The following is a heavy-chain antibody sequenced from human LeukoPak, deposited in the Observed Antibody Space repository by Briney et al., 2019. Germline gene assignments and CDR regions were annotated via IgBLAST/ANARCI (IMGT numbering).Heavy chain of an antibody. CDR2: IYTSGST. J-gene: IGHJ6*03. Sequence: SETLSLTCTVSGGAISSYYWSWIRQPAGKGLEWIGRIYTSGSTNYNPSLKSRVTMSVDTSKNQFSLKLSSVTAADTAVYYCARSPRSYYDILTGYYSPRYYYYYYMDVWGKGTTVTISS. CDR1: GGAISSYY. D-gene: IGHD3-9*01. V-gene: IGHV4-4*07. CDR3: ARSPRSYYDILTGYYSPRYYYYYYMDV.